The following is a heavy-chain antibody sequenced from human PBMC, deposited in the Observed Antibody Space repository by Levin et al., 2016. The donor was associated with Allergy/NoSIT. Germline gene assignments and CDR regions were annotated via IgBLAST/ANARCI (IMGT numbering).Heavy chain of an antibody. CDR3: ARDPIVVVVAVTGYFDY. D-gene: IGHD2-15*01. CDR2: ISSSSSYI. Sequence: WIRQPPGKGLEWVSSISSSSSYIYYADSVKGRFTISRDNAKNSLYLQMNSLRAEDTAVYYCARDPIVVVVAVTGYFDYWGQGTLVTVSS. V-gene: IGHV3-21*01. J-gene: IGHJ4*02.